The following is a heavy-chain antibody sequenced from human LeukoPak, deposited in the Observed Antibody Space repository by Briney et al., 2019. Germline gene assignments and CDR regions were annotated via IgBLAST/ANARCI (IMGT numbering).Heavy chain of an antibody. Sequence: MSGGSLRLSCAASGFTFSTYTMNWVRQAPGKGLEWVSTVSDSRDVHYSDSVMGRFTISRDNAKESLYLQMNSLRAEDTAVYYCARDIGYCSGGSCYMGWFDPWGQGTLVTVSS. D-gene: IGHD2-15*01. CDR3: ARDIGYCSGGSCYMGWFDP. V-gene: IGHV3-69-1*01. J-gene: IGHJ5*02. CDR1: GFTFSTYT. CDR2: VSDSRDV.